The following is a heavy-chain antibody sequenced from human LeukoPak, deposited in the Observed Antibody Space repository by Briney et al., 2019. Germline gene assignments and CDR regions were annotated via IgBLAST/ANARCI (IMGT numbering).Heavy chain of an antibody. CDR3: ARVPYGSGENWFDL. D-gene: IGHD3-10*01. CDR1: GGSIISCY. Sequence: RSETLSLTCTLSGGSIISCYWTWIRQPPEKVLEWIGCISYSGYTDYNPSLKSRVTISVDTSKNQFSLKLSSVTAADTAIYYCARVPYGSGENWFDLWGQGTLVTVSS. J-gene: IGHJ5*02. V-gene: IGHV4-59*01. CDR2: ISYSGYT.